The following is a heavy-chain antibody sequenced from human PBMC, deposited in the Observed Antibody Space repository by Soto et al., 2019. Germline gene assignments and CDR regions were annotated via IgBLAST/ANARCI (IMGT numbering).Heavy chain of an antibody. CDR2: IYYSGST. Sequence: PSETLYLTCTVSGGSISSGGYYWSWIRQHPGKGLEWIGYIYYSGSTYYNPSLKSRVTISVDTSKNQFSLKLSSVTAADTAVYYCARAPLEGWLHEGSWFDPWGQGTLVTVSS. CDR3: ARAPLEGWLHEGSWFDP. D-gene: IGHD3-22*01. J-gene: IGHJ5*02. CDR1: GGSISSGGYY. V-gene: IGHV4-31*03.